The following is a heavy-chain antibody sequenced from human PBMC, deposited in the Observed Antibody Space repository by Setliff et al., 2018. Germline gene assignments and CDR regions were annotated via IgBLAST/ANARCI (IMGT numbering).Heavy chain of an antibody. CDR1: GFSLSTDGVS. CDR2: IYWDDDK. V-gene: IGHV2-5*02. J-gene: IGHJ6*02. Sequence: SGPTLVNPTQTLTLTCTSSGFSLSTDGVSVGWIRQPPGKALEWLALIYWDDDKRYSPSLKSRLTITKVTSKNQVVLTMTNMDPVDTATYFCARDSTLYSGYYGMNVWGQGTTVTVSS. CDR3: ARDSTLYSGYYGMNV. D-gene: IGHD3-22*01.